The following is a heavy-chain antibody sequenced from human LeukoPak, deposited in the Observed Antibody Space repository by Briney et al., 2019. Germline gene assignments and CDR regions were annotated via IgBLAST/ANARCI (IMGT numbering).Heavy chain of an antibody. Sequence: SETLSLTCTVSGGSISSYYWSWIRQPPGKRLEWIGYIYYSGSTNYNPSLKSRVTISVDTSKNQFSLKLSSVTAADTAVYYCARGRMVAAAQADAFDIWGQGTMVTVSS. CDR2: IYYSGST. J-gene: IGHJ3*02. D-gene: IGHD6-13*01. CDR1: GGSISSYY. CDR3: ARGRMVAAAQADAFDI. V-gene: IGHV4-59*01.